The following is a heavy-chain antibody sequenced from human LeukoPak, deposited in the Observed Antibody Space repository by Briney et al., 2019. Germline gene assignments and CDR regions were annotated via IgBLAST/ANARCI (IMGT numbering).Heavy chain of an antibody. CDR1: GGSFSGYY. J-gene: IGHJ5*02. CDR2: INHSGST. CDR3: ARGYYGSRGLSNPFDP. D-gene: IGHD3-22*01. V-gene: IGHV4-34*01. Sequence: SETLSLTCAVYGGSFSGYYWSWIRQPPGKGLEWIGEINHSGSTNYNPSLKSRVTISVDTSKNQFSLKLSAVTAADTAVYYCARGYYGSRGLSNPFDPWGQGTLVTVSS.